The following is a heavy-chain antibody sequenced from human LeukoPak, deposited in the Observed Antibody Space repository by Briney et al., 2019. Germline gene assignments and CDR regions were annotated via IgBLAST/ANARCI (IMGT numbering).Heavy chain of an antibody. V-gene: IGHV3-23*01. CDR1: GFTFSLYA. CDR2: ISIGGDST. J-gene: IGHJ4*02. D-gene: IGHD4-17*01. Sequence: PGGSLRLSCAASGFTFSLYAMSWVRQAPGKGLEWVSGISIGGDSTYYADSVKGRFTISRDNAKNTLYLQMNSLRAEDTAVYYCARDRDTMTTLLDYWGQGTLVTVSS. CDR3: ARDRDTMTTLLDY.